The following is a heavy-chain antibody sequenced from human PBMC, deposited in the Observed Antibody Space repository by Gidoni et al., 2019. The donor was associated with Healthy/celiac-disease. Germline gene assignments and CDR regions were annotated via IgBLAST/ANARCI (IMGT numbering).Heavy chain of an antibody. CDR1: GYTFTSYG. V-gene: IGHV1-18*01. CDR3: ARDRLYSGYDY. D-gene: IGHD5-12*01. CDR2: ISAYNDNT. Sequence: VQLVQFGAVVQQPGASVMVSCKASGYTFTSYGISCARQAPGNGIEWMGWISAYNDNTNHAQKLHGRVTITTDTSTSTAYMELRSLISDDTAVYYCARDRLYSGYDYWGQGTLVTVSS. J-gene: IGHJ4*02.